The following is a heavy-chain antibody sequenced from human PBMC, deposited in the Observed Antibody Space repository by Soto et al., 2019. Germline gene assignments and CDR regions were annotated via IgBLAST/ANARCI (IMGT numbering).Heavy chain of an antibody. CDR1: GYTFTSYY. Sequence: ASVKVSCKASGYTFTSYYMHWVRQAPGQGLEWMGIINPSGGSTSYAQKFQGRVTMTRDTSTSTVYMELSSLRSKDTAVYYCARGYCSGGSCYLNRPDAFDIWGQGTMVTVSS. CDR3: ARGYCSGGSCYLNRPDAFDI. J-gene: IGHJ3*02. D-gene: IGHD2-15*01. V-gene: IGHV1-46*03. CDR2: INPSGGST.